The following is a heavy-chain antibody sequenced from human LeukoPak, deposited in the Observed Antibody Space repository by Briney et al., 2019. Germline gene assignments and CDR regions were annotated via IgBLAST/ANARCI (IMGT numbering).Heavy chain of an antibody. Sequence: GASVKVSCKASGYTFTGYYMHWVRQAPGQGLEWMGWINPNSGGTNYAQKFQGRVTMTRDTSTSTVYMELSSLRSEDTAVYYCARGPLYYYYGMDVWGQGTTVTVSS. V-gene: IGHV1-2*02. CDR2: INPNSGGT. CDR3: ARGPLYYYYGMDV. J-gene: IGHJ6*02. CDR1: GYTFTGYY.